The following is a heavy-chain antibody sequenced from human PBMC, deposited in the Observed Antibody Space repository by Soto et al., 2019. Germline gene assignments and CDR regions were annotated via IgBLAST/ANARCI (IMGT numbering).Heavy chain of an antibody. CDR1: GFTFSSYG. J-gene: IGHJ6*02. Sequence: PGGSLRLSCAASGFTFSSYGMHWVRQAPGKGLEWVAVIWYDGSNKYYADSVKGRFTISRDNSKNTLYLQMNSLRAEDTAVYYCARALLGYCSSTSCSFGMDVWGQGTTVTVSS. D-gene: IGHD2-2*01. CDR3: ARALLGYCSSTSCSFGMDV. CDR2: IWYDGSNK. V-gene: IGHV3-33*01.